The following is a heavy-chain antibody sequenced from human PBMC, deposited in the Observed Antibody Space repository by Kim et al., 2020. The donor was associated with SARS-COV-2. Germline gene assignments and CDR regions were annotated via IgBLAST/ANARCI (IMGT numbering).Heavy chain of an antibody. J-gene: IGHJ4*02. Sequence: GGSLRLSCAASGFTFSSYGMHWVRQAPGKGLEWVAVIWYDGSNKYYADSVKGRFTISRDNSKNTLYLQMNSLRAEDTAVYYCARDQEYSHFDYWGQGTLVTVSS. CDR3: ARDQEYSHFDY. CDR2: IWYDGSNK. V-gene: IGHV3-33*01. CDR1: GFTFSSYG. D-gene: IGHD2-15*01.